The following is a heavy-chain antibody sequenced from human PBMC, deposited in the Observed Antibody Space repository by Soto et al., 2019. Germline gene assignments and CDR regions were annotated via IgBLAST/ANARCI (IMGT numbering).Heavy chain of an antibody. D-gene: IGHD2-15*01. CDR2: IYWDDDK. Sequence: QITLKESGPTLVKPTQTLTLTCTFSGFSLSTSGVGVGWIRQPPGKALEWLALIYWDDDKRYSPSLKSRLTIPKDTPNHQLXLKMTNMDPVDTATYYCAHRPSYCSGGSCYSGFDYWGQGTLVTVSS. V-gene: IGHV2-5*02. J-gene: IGHJ4*02. CDR1: GFSLSTSGVG. CDR3: AHRPSYCSGGSCYSGFDY.